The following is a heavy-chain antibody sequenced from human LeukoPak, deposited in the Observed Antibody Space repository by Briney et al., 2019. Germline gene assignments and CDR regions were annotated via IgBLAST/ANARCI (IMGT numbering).Heavy chain of an antibody. CDR2: ISGSGGST. CDR1: GFTFSSYA. Sequence: RGSLRLSCAASGFTFSSYAMSWVRQAPGKGLEWVSAISGSGGSTYYADSVKGRFTISRDNSKNTLYLQMNSLRAEDTAVYYCAKCDSSGYYSNYDYWGQGTLVTVSS. D-gene: IGHD3-22*01. V-gene: IGHV3-23*01. J-gene: IGHJ4*02. CDR3: AKCDSSGYYSNYDY.